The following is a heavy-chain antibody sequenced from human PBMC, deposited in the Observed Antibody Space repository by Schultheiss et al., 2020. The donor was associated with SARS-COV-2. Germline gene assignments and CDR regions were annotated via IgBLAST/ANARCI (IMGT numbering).Heavy chain of an antibody. J-gene: IGHJ1*01. Sequence: GGSLRLSCAASGFTVSSNYMSWVRQAPGKGLEWVSVIYSGGSTYYADSVKGRFTISRDNSKNTLYLQMNSLRAEDTAIYYCARVGRDCSHGVCYNAEYFQHWGQGTLVTVSS. CDR1: GFTVSSNY. V-gene: IGHV3-53*01. D-gene: IGHD2-8*01. CDR2: IYSGGST. CDR3: ARVGRDCSHGVCYNAEYFQH.